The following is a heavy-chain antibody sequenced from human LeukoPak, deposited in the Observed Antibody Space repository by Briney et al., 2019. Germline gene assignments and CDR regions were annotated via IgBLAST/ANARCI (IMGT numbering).Heavy chain of an antibody. Sequence: PGGSLRLSCAASGFTFNTYWMHWVRQAPGKGLVWVSRINSDGSSTVYADSVKGRFTISRDTAKNTLYLQMNSLRAEDTAVYYCARGSSTYPDYWGQGTLVTVSS. CDR2: INSDGSST. D-gene: IGHD3-3*02. J-gene: IGHJ4*02. CDR1: GFTFNTYW. V-gene: IGHV3-74*01. CDR3: ARGSSTYPDY.